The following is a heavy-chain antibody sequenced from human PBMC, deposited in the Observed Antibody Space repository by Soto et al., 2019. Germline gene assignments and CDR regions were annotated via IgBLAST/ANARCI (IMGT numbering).Heavy chain of an antibody. J-gene: IGHJ6*02. V-gene: IGHV4-59*08. CDR2: IYYSGST. CDR1: GGSISSYY. Sequence: SETLSLTCTVSGGSISSYYWSWIRQPPGKGLEWLGGIYYSGSTNYNPSLKSRVTISVDTSKNQFSLKLSSVTAADTAVYYCARLSLGDYYDSSGYSFGAYGMDVWGQGTTVTVSS. D-gene: IGHD3-22*01. CDR3: ARLSLGDYYDSSGYSFGAYGMDV.